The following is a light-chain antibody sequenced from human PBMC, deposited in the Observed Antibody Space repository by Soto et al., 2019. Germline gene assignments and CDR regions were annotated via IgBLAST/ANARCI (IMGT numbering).Light chain of an antibody. Sequence: EIVMTQSPATLSVSPGERATLSCRASQSVGSNLAWFQQRPGQAPRLLIYGASTRATGVPARFSGSGSGTEFTLTISSLLSEDFTIYYCQHYNNWPLTFGGGTKVEIK. J-gene: IGKJ4*01. CDR3: QHYNNWPLT. CDR2: GAS. V-gene: IGKV3-15*01. CDR1: QSVGSN.